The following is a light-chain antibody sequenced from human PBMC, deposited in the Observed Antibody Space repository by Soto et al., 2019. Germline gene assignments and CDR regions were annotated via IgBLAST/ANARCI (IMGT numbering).Light chain of an antibody. J-gene: IGKJ3*01. CDR3: QQYGSAPPLFT. V-gene: IGKV3-20*01. CDR1: QSVSSSY. CDR2: GAS. Sequence: EIVLTQSPGTLSLSPGERATLSCRASQSVSSSYLAWYQQKPGQAPRLLIYGASSRATGIPERFSGSGSGTDFTLIIRRLETEDFAVYYCQQYGSAPPLFTFGPGTKVDIK.